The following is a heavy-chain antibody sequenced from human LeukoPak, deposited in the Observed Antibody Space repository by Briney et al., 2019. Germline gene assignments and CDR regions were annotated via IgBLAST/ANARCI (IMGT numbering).Heavy chain of an antibody. J-gene: IGHJ4*02. CDR1: GFSRRTTGMR. Sequence: ESGPTLMQPTPTLTLTCTFSGFSRRTTGMRVGWIRQPPGKALEWLSLSDWDDDKFYSTSLKTGLTISKDTSKNQVVLTMTNMDPVDTATYYCARSGGGASFFDYWGQGSLVTVSS. CDR3: ARSGGGASFFDY. CDR2: SDWDDDK. V-gene: IGHV2-70*04. D-gene: IGHD2-2*01.